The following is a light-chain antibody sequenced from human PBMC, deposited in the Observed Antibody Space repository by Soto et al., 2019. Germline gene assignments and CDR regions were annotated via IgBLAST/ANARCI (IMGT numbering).Light chain of an antibody. Sequence: EIVLTQSPGTLSLSPGDRATLSCRASQSVSSSYLAWYQQKPGQAPSLLIYGASNRATGIPDRFSGGGSGTDFTLTISRLEPEDFAVYYCQQYGSSPPITFGQGTRLEI. CDR3: QQYGSSPPIT. CDR1: QSVSSSY. CDR2: GAS. J-gene: IGKJ5*01. V-gene: IGKV3-20*01.